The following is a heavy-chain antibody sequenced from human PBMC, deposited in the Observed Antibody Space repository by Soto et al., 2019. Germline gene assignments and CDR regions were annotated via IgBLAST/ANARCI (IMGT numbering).Heavy chain of an antibody. J-gene: IGHJ6*02. V-gene: IGHV1-18*01. D-gene: IGHD2-2*01. CDR2: ISAYNGNT. Sequence: QVQLVQSGAEVQKPGASVKVSCKAYGYTFSNYVIIWVRQAPGQGLEWMGWISAYNGNTKYGQKFQGRVTVTTDTSTSIAHMELRGMRSDDTAVYYCGRGNKLVVPGGTPVYYYYGVDVWGQGTTVTVSS. CDR3: GRGNKLVVPGGTPVYYYYGVDV. CDR1: GYTFSNYV.